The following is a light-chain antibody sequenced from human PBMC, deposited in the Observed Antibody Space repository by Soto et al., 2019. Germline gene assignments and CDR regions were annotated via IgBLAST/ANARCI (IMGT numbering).Light chain of an antibody. CDR3: HQRTNGIT. Sequence: EIVLTQSPATLSLSPGERATLSCRASQSVTSSLAWYQQKPGQPPRLLIYGASNRATGIPARFSGSESGANFTLTISSLEPEDFAVYYCHQRTNGITFGQGTRLEIK. J-gene: IGKJ5*01. CDR2: GAS. CDR1: QSVTSS. V-gene: IGKV3-11*01.